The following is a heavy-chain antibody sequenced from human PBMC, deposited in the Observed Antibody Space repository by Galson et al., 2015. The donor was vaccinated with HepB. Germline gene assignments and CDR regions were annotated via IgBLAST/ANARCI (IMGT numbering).Heavy chain of an antibody. D-gene: IGHD3-16*01. CDR2: INEDGSDK. V-gene: IGHV3-7*03. CDR1: GFTFSNYW. Sequence: SLRLSCAASGFTFSNYWVTWVRQAPGKGLEWVASINEDGSDKQYVDSLKGRFTISRDNAKNSLFLQMSSLRAEDTALYYCARDHRLAYYVYWGQGTLVTVSP. CDR3: ARDHRLAYYVY. J-gene: IGHJ4*02.